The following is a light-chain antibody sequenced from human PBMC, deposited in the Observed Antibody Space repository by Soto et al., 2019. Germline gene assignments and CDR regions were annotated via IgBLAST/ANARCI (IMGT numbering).Light chain of an antibody. J-gene: IGKJ5*01. CDR2: GAS. Sequence: EIVLTQSTGILSLSPGERATLSCRVSQSVSNDFLAWYQQKPGQAPRPLIYGASTRATEVPDRFSGSGSGADFTLTISSLQPEDFATYYCQQLNSYPITFGHGTRLEIK. CDR1: QSVSNDF. CDR3: QQLNSYPIT. V-gene: IGKV3-20*01.